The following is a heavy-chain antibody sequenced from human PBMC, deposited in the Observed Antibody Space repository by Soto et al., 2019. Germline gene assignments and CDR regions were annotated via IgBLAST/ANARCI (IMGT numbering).Heavy chain of an antibody. V-gene: IGHV3-74*01. CDR3: ASMRLSIAVAAPGNWFDP. Sequence: HPGGSLRLSCAASGFIFSNSWMHWVRQAPGKGLVWVSRINSDGVSLSYADSVQGRFTISRDNAKNTLYLQMNSLRADDTAVYYCASMRLSIAVAAPGNWFDPWGQGTLVTVSS. J-gene: IGHJ5*02. D-gene: IGHD6-19*01. CDR1: GFIFSNSW. CDR2: INSDGVSL.